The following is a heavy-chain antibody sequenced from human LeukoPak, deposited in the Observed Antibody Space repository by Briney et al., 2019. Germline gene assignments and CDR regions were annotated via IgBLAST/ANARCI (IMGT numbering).Heavy chain of an antibody. D-gene: IGHD6-19*01. Sequence: SGGSLRLSCAASGFTFSSYEMNWVRQPPGKGLEWIGEIYHSGSTNYNPSLKSRVTISVDKSKNQFSLKLSSVTAADTAVYYCARENLVAGTSGSGYDAFDIWGQGTMVTVSS. CDR2: IYHSGST. J-gene: IGHJ3*02. V-gene: IGHV4-4*02. CDR1: GFTFSSYEM. CDR3: ARENLVAGTSGSGYDAFDI.